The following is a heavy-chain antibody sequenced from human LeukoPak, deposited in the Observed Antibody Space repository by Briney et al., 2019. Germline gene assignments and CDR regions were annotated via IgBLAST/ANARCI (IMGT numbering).Heavy chain of an antibody. CDR3: ARDCRASSSWTGWFDP. CDR1: GGSISSYY. V-gene: IGHV4-59*12. J-gene: IGHJ5*02. Sequence: PSETLSLTCTVSGGSISSYYWSWIRQPPGKGLEWIGYIYYSGSTNYNPSLKSRVTISVDTSKNQFSLKLSSVTAADTAVYYCARDCRASSSWTGWFDPWGQGTLVTVSS. D-gene: IGHD6-13*01. CDR2: IYYSGST.